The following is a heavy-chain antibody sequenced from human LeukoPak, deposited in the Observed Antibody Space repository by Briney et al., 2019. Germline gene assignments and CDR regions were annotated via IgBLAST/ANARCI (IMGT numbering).Heavy chain of an antibody. V-gene: IGHV4-39*01. Sequence: PSETLSLTCIVSSGSIRRSKYYWGWIRQPPGKGLEWIGSFSYSGSTFYNPSLQSRVTISVDTSKNQFSLKVSCVTAADTAEYFCARVVGATTLDYWGQGSLVTVSS. J-gene: IGHJ4*02. CDR3: ARVVGATTLDY. D-gene: IGHD1-26*01. CDR2: FSYSGST. CDR1: SGSIRRSKYY.